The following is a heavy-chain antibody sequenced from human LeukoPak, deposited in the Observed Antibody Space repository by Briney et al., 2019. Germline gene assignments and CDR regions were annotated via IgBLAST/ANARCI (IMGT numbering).Heavy chain of an antibody. Sequence: SETLSLTCDVYGGSFSGYYWSWIRQPPGKGLEWIGEINHSGSTNYNPSLKSRVTISVDTSKNQFSLKLSSVTAADTAVYYCARGLSGYDFDYWGQGTLVTVSS. CDR1: GGSFSGYY. D-gene: IGHD5-12*01. J-gene: IGHJ4*02. CDR3: ARGLSGYDFDY. V-gene: IGHV4-34*01. CDR2: INHSGST.